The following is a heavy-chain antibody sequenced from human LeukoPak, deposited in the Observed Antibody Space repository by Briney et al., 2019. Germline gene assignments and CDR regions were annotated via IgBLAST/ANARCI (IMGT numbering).Heavy chain of an antibody. V-gene: IGHV4-38-2*02. CDR2: GHHSGST. CDR1: GGSISSYY. J-gene: IGHJ2*01. D-gene: IGHD1-1*01. CDR3: ARNAFPLHWYFDL. Sequence: PSETLSLTCTVSGGSISSYYWGWIRQPPGKGLEWIGSGHHSGSTYYNASLKSRVTISLDTSKNQVSLKLSSVTAADTAVYYCARNAFPLHWYFDLWGRGTLVTVSS.